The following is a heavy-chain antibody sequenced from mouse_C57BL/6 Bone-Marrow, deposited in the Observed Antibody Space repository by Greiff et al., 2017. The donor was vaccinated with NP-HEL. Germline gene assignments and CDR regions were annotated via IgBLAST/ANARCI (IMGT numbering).Heavy chain of an antibody. Sequence: EVMLVESGGGLVQPGGSMKLSCVASGFTFSNYWMNWVRQSPEKGLEWVAQIRLKSDNYATHYAESVKGRFTISRDDSKSSVYLQMNNLRAEDTGIYYCTGWGGPFDYWGQGTTLTVSS. J-gene: IGHJ2*01. CDR1: GFTFSNYW. V-gene: IGHV6-3*01. CDR2: IRLKSDNYAT. D-gene: IGHD1-1*02. CDR3: TGWGGPFDY.